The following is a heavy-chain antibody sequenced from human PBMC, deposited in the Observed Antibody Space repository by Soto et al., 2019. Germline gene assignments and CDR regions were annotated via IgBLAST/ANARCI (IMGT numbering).Heavy chain of an antibody. CDR2: ISTNGGST. CDR3: VKGEYYYDSSGYYPFDY. J-gene: IGHJ4*02. Sequence: RESLRLSYINSGFTFIIYAMHWVTQAPGKGLEYVSSISTNGGSTEYADSVNGRFTISRDNSKNTVYLQMSSLRVEGTAVYYCVKGEYYYDSSGYYPFDYWGQGT. V-gene: IGHV3-64D*06. D-gene: IGHD3-22*01. CDR1: GFTFIIYA.